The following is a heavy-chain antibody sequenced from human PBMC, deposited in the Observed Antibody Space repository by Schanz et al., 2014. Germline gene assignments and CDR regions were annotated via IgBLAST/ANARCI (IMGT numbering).Heavy chain of an antibody. CDR1: GFTFNSYG. V-gene: IGHV3-33*06. Sequence: QVQLVESGGGVVQPGRSLRLYCAASGFTFNSYGMHWVRQAPGKGLEWVAFIWYDGSNKYYADSVKGRFTISRDNSKNTLYVQMNSLRAEDTAVYYCAKSMYSTSWAFDFWGQGAQVTVSS. CDR3: AKSMYSTSWAFDF. D-gene: IGHD2-2*01. J-gene: IGHJ4*02. CDR2: IWYDGSNK.